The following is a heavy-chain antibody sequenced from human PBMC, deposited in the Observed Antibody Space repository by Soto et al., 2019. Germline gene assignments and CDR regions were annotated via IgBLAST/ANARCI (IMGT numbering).Heavy chain of an antibody. CDR1: GYTFTSHA. CDR3: ARDQPYYYDSSGGGWFDP. V-gene: IGHV1-3*01. J-gene: IGHJ5*02. Sequence: QVQLVQSGAEVKKPGASVKVSCKASGYTFTSHAMHWVRQAPGQRLEWMGWINAGNGNTKYSQKFQGRVTITRDTIASIVYMELSSLRFEGTAVYFRARDQPYYYDSSGGGWFDPWGQGTLVTVSS. CDR2: INAGNGNT. D-gene: IGHD3-22*01.